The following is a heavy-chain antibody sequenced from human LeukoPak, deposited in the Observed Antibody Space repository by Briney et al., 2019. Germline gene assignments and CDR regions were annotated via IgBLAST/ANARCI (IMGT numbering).Heavy chain of an antibody. Sequence: GASVKVSCKASGGTFSSYAISWVRQAPGQGLEWMGGIIPIFGTANYAQKFQGRVTITADESTSTAYMELSSLRSDDTAVYYCARAFHYDFWSGYYAPPPDFDYWGQGTLVTVSS. D-gene: IGHD3-3*01. CDR2: IIPIFGTA. CDR3: ARAFHYDFWSGYYAPPPDFDY. CDR1: GGTFSSYA. V-gene: IGHV1-69*01. J-gene: IGHJ4*02.